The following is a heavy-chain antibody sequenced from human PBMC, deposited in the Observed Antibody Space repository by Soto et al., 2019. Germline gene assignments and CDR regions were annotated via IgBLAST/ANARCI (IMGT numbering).Heavy chain of an antibody. CDR3: ARDVSTGVGANVY. J-gene: IGHJ4*02. V-gene: IGHV1-46*04. D-gene: IGHD1-26*01. CDR2: IYPNGDRT. Sequence: QVQLVQSGAEVKEPGASVKISCKTSGFSFTSYFMHWVRQAPGQRLEWMGVIYPNGDRTIFAQQLQGRVTMTKDTSTSKLFMELSRLSSEDTAVYFCARDVSTGVGANVYWGQGTLVTVSS. CDR1: GFSFTSYF.